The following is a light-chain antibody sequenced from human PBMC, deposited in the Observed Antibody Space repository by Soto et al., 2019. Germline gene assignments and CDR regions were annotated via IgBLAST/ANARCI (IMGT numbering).Light chain of an antibody. CDR3: QQSHSSSWT. CDR1: QSISNS. CDR2: GTS. Sequence: DIQLTQSPSSLSASVGDRVTITCRASQSISNSLNWYQQKPGKAPNLLIYGTSDLQSGVPSRFSGSGYGTEFTLTISSLQRDDFATYYCQQSHSSSWTFGQGTKVEIK. V-gene: IGKV1-39*01. J-gene: IGKJ1*01.